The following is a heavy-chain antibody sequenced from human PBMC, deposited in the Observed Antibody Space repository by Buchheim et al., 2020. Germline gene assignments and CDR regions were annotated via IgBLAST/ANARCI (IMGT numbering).Heavy chain of an antibody. J-gene: IGHJ6*02. Sequence: QLQLQESGPGLVKPSETLSLTCTVSGGSISSSSYYWGWIRQPPGKGLEWIGSIYYSGSTYYNPSLKSRVTISVDTSKNQFSLKLSSVTAADTAVYYCARLPLTGTTYYYGMDVWGQGTT. D-gene: IGHD1-7*01. CDR1: GGSISSSSYY. CDR2: IYYSGST. CDR3: ARLPLTGTTYYYGMDV. V-gene: IGHV4-39*01.